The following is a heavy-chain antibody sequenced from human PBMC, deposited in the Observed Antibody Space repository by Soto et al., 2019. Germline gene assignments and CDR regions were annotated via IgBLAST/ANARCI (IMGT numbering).Heavy chain of an antibody. CDR2: INAGNGNT. CDR1: GYTFTSYA. D-gene: IGHD3-10*01. CDR3: ARDLSYGSASYYNPHYGMDV. Sequence: ASVKVSCKASGYTFTSYAMHWVRQAPGQRLEWMGWINAGNGNTKYSQKFQGRVTITRDTSASTAYMELSSLRSEDTAVYYCARDLSYGSASYYNPHYGMDVWGQGTTVSVSS. V-gene: IGHV1-3*01. J-gene: IGHJ6*02.